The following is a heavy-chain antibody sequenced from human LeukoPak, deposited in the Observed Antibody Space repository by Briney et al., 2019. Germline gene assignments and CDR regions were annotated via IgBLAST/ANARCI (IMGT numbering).Heavy chain of an antibody. CDR2: IFPSGGEI. CDR3: AREGATTAFDY. J-gene: IGHJ4*02. CDR1: GFTFSTFA. V-gene: IGHV3-23*01. Sequence: PGGSLRLSCAASGFTFSTFAMIWVRQPPGKGLEWVSSIFPSGGEIHYADSAKGRFTISRDIFKNTVYLQMNSLRAEDTAVYYCAREGATTAFDYWGQGTLVTVSS. D-gene: IGHD1-26*01.